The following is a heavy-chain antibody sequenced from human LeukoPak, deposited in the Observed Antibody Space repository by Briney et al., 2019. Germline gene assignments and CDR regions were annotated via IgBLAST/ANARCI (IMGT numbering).Heavy chain of an antibody. CDR2: IYYSGST. CDR3: ARVFYYGSGTFDL. J-gene: IGHJ2*01. CDR1: GSSLSSYY. Sequence: SETLSLTCTVSGSSLSSYYWSWIRQPPGKGLEWIGYIYYSGSTTYNPSLRSRVTISVDTSKNQFSLKLSSVTAADTAVYYCARVFYYGSGTFDLWGRGTLVTVSS. V-gene: IGHV4-59*01. D-gene: IGHD3-10*01.